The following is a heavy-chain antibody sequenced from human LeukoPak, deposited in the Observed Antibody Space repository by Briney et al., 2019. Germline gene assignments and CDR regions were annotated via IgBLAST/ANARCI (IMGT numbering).Heavy chain of an antibody. CDR3: ARSDWFDP. CDR1: GFTLSSYA. Sequence: QPGGSLRLSCAASGFTLSSYAMSWVRQAPGKGPAWVSRIKSDGSSTSYADSVKGRFTISSDNAKNMLYLQMNSLRAEDTAVYYCARSDWFDPWGQGTLVIVSS. CDR2: IKSDGSST. J-gene: IGHJ5*02. V-gene: IGHV3-74*01.